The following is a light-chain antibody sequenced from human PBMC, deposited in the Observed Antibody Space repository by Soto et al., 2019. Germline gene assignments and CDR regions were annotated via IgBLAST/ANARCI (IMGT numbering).Light chain of an antibody. V-gene: IGLV2-18*02. J-gene: IGLJ2*01. CDR2: EVS. Sequence: QSALTQPPSVSGSPGQSVTISCTGTSSDVGSYNRVSWYQQPPGTAPKLMIYEVSNRPSGVPDRFSGSKSGNTASLTISGLQAEDEAYYYCSSYTSSSTDVVFGGGTQLTVL. CDR1: SSDVGSYNR. CDR3: SSYTSSSTDVV.